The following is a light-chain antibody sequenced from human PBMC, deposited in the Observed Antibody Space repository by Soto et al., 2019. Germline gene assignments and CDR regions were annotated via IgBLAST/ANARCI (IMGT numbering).Light chain of an antibody. J-gene: IGKJ1*01. Sequence: DIQMTQSPSAMSASVGDRVTITCRASQDISNSLAWLQQRPGKVPKRLIYPAPSLQSGVPSRFSGSRSGTEFTLTISSLQPEDFATYNCLQHKTFPWTFGQGTKVEIK. CDR1: QDISNS. V-gene: IGKV1-17*03. CDR3: LQHKTFPWT. CDR2: PAP.